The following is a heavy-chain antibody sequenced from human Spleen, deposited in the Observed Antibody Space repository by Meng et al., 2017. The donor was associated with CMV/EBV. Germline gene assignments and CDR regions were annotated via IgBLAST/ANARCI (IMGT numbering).Heavy chain of an antibody. V-gene: IGHV1-2*02. J-gene: IGHJ3*02. D-gene: IGHD2-21*02. CDR3: VRDCGGNCYDAFDI. CDR1: GYTFDTHY. CDR2: INPYSGGT. Sequence: ASVKVSCKASGYTFDTHYIHWVRQAPGQGLEWMGWINPYSGGTNYAQRFQGRVTMTRHTSIKTAYMELNSLRSDDTAVYYCVRDCGGNCYDAFDIWGQGTMVTVSS.